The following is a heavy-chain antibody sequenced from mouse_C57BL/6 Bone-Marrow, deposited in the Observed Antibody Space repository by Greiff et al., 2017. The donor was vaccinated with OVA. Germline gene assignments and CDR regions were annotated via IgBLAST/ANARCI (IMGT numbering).Heavy chain of an antibody. V-gene: IGHV1-69*01. D-gene: IGHD1-1*01. J-gene: IGHJ2*01. Sequence: QVQLQQPGAELVMPGASVKLSCKASGYTFTSYWMHWVKQRPGQGLEWIGEIDPSDSYTNYNQKFKGKSTLTVDKSSSTAYMQLSSLTSEDSAVYYCARTNYGSSYEGYFDYWGQGTTLTVSS. CDR1: GYTFTSYW. CDR2: IDPSDSYT. CDR3: ARTNYGSSYEGYFDY.